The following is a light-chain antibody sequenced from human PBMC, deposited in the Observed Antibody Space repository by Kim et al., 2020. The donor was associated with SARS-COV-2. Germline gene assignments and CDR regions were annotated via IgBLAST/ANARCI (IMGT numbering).Light chain of an antibody. CDR2: GKY. CDR3: NSRDSSGDHVV. J-gene: IGLJ3*02. CDR1: SLRNYY. Sequence: SSELTQDPAVSAALGQTVRLTCQGDSLRNYYASWYQQRPGQAPVLVLFGKYNRPSGIPDRFSGSGSGNTASLTITGAQAEDEADYYCNSRDSSGDHVVFGGGTQLTVL. V-gene: IGLV3-19*01.